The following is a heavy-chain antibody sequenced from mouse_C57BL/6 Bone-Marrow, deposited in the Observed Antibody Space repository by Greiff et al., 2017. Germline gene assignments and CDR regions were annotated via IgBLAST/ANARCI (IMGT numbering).Heavy chain of an antibody. V-gene: IGHV5-4*01. CDR3: ARDQAWFAY. Sequence: DVKLVESGGGLVKPGGSLKLSCAASGFTFSSYAMSWVRQTPEKRLEWVATISDGGSYTYYPDNVKGRFTISGDNAKNNMYLQMSHLRSEDTAVYYCARDQAWFAYWDRGTLVTVSA. J-gene: IGHJ3*01. CDR2: ISDGGSYT. D-gene: IGHD3-2*02. CDR1: GFTFSSYA.